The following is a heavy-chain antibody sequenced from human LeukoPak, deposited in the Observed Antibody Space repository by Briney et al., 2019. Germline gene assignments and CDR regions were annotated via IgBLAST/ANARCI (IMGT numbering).Heavy chain of an antibody. D-gene: IGHD3/OR15-3a*01. CDR1: GITLNNFG. V-gene: IGHV3-23*01. Sequence: GGRLSLSCAVSGITLNNFGMTWVCQAARTGLECVAGISDSGGITKYAYSVKGRFTISRDNPKNTLYLQMNSLRAEDTAVYFCAKRGVVIRVILVGFHKEAYYFESWGQGALVTVSS. CDR3: AKRGVVIRVILVGFHKEAYYFES. J-gene: IGHJ4*02. CDR2: ISDSGGIT.